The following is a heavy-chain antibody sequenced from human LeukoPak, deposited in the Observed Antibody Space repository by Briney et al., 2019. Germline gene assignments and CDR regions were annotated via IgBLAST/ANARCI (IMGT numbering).Heavy chain of an antibody. D-gene: IGHD6-13*01. J-gene: IGHJ5*01. V-gene: IGHV4-59*01. CDR1: GSSIDTYY. CDR3: ARGWDTSSWFDS. Sequence: PSETLSLTCTVSGSSIDTYYWTWIRQSPGKGLEWIGHIFFTGDTNYNPSLKSRATISLDTSKNQFSLKLISVTAADTAVYYCARGWDTSSWFDSWGQGTLVAVSS. CDR2: IFFTGDT.